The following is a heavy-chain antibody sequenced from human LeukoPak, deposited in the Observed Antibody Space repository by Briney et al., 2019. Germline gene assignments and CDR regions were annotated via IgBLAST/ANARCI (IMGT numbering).Heavy chain of an antibody. D-gene: IGHD2-21*01. CDR1: GGSISSGDYY. Sequence: SETLSLTCTVSGGSISSGDYYWSWIRQPPGKGLEWIGYIYYSGSTYYNPSLKSRVTISVDTSKNQFSLKLSSVTAADTAVYYCARGVVVIASWFDPWGQGTLVTVSS. V-gene: IGHV4-30-4*08. CDR3: ARGVVVIASWFDP. J-gene: IGHJ5*02. CDR2: IYYSGST.